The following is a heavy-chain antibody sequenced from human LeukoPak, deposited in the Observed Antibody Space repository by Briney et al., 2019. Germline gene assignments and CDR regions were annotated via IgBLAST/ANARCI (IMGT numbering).Heavy chain of an antibody. V-gene: IGHV3-30*18. CDR3: AKADSYYDLLTCFDF. D-gene: IGHD3-9*01. J-gene: IGHJ4*02. Sequence: GGSLRLSCAASGFPFSSYGMHWVRQAPGKGLEWVAVISYDGSNKYYADSVKGRFTISRDNSKNTLYLQMNSLRAEDTAVYYCAKADSYYDLLTCFDFWGQGTLVTVSS. CDR1: GFPFSSYG. CDR2: ISYDGSNK.